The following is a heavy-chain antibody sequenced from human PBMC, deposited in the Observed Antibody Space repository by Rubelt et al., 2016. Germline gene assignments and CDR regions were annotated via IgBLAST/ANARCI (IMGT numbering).Heavy chain of an antibody. CDR3: ANSLRTGDYSGYFDY. J-gene: IGHJ4*02. CDR2: ISYDGSNK. Sequence: GLEWVAVISYDGSNKYYADSVKGRFTISRDNSKNTLYLQMNSLRAEDTAVYYCANSLRTGDYSGYFDYWGQGTLVTVSS. D-gene: IGHD4-11*01. V-gene: IGHV3-33*05.